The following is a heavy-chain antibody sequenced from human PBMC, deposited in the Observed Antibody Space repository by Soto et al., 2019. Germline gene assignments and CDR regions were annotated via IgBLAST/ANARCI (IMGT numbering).Heavy chain of an antibody. CDR2: INHSGST. CDR1: GGSFSGYY. D-gene: IGHD6-19*01. Sequence: QVQLQQWGAGLLKPSETLSLTCAVYGGSFSGYYWSWIRQPPGKGLEWIGEINHSGSTNYNPSLKSRVTIAVDTSKNQFSLKHSSVTAADTAVYYCARRAEYSSGWPDYWGQGTLVTVSS. CDR3: ARRAEYSSGWPDY. V-gene: IGHV4-34*01. J-gene: IGHJ4*02.